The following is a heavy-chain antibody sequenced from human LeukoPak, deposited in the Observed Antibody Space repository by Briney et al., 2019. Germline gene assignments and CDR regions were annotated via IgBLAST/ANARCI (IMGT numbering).Heavy chain of an antibody. Sequence: ASVNVSCKASGYTFTGYYMHWVRQAPGQGLEWMGWINPNSGGTNYAQKFQGRVTMTRDTSISTAYMELSRLRSDDTAVYYCARDIKDIVVVVAAGGDNAFDIWGQGTMVTVSS. CDR1: GYTFTGYY. V-gene: IGHV1-2*02. J-gene: IGHJ3*02. CDR3: ARDIKDIVVVVAAGGDNAFDI. CDR2: INPNSGGT. D-gene: IGHD2-15*01.